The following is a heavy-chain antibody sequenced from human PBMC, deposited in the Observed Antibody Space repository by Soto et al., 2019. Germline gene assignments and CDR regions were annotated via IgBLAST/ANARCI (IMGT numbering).Heavy chain of an antibody. CDR3: TTEPHFNIKLVRFDF. D-gene: IGHD1-1*01. CDR2: MKSKIDGGTT. Sequence: AVVVLRLSCPASGFSFSTSWMNCFRQAPCKGGEWVGRMKSKIDGGTTYFAAPVKGRFAMSRDDTRNMVYFHMKRLDIDDTEVYYCTTEPHFNIKLVRFDFCGLGTLVTVSS. CDR1: GFSFSTSW. J-gene: IGHJ4*01. V-gene: IGHV3-15*07.